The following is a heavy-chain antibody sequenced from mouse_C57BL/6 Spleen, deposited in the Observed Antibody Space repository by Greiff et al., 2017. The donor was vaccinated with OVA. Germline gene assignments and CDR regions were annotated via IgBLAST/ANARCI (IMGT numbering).Heavy chain of an antibody. Sequence: EVQLVESGGGLVKPGGSLKLSCGASGFTFSSYTMSWVRQTPEKRLEWVATISGGGGNTYYPDSVKGRFTISRDNAKNTLYLQMSSLRSEDTALYYCASLYDGYYTWFAYWGQGTLVTVSA. V-gene: IGHV5-9*01. D-gene: IGHD2-3*01. CDR3: ASLYDGYYTWFAY. CDR1: GFTFSSYT. J-gene: IGHJ3*01. CDR2: ISGGGGNT.